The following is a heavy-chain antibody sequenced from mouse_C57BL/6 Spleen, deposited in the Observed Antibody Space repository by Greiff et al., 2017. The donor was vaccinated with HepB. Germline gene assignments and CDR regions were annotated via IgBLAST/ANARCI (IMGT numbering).Heavy chain of an antibody. CDR2: ISSGSSTI. D-gene: IGHD1-1*01. Sequence: EVKLVESGGGLVKPGGSLKLSCAASGFTFSDYGMHWVRQAPEKGLEWVAYISSGSSTIYYADTVKGRFTISRDNAKNTLFLQMTSLRSEDTAMYYCARPDYGIAYWGQGTLVTVSA. V-gene: IGHV5-17*01. J-gene: IGHJ3*01. CDR3: ARPDYGIAY. CDR1: GFTFSDYG.